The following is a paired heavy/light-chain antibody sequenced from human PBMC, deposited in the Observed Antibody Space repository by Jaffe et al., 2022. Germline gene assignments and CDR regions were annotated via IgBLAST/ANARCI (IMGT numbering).Light chain of an antibody. CDR2: QAS. CDR1: RNIYNY. CDR3: QHYSSYSVM. V-gene: IGKV1-5*03. J-gene: IGKJ1*01. Sequence: DIQMTQSPSILSASLGDRVTITCRASRNIYNYLAWYQQRPGEAPKVLISQASNLETGASSRFSGSGSGTQFTLTIDNLQPDDFATYYCQHYSSYSVMFGQGTKVDI.
Heavy chain of an antibody. CDR1: GFKFLNFA. J-gene: IGHJ2*01. CDR2: VSGSGTNT. CDR3: VKSHSNYVLFWYFDL. V-gene: IGHV3-23*01. D-gene: IGHD3-10*02. Sequence: LLESGEGLIQPGGSLRLSCSASGFKFLNFAMSWVRQAPGKGLEWVAAVSGSGTNTYYTDSVRGRFTVSRDNSRNTVYLQMSSLRTDDTALYYCVKSHSNYVLFWYFDLWGRGTMVTVS.